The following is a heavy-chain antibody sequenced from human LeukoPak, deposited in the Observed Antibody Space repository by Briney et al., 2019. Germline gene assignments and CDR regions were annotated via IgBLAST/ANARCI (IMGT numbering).Heavy chain of an antibody. CDR2: INWNGGST. CDR1: GFTFDDYC. J-gene: IGHJ6*02. Sequence: GGSLRLSCADSGFTFDDYCMSGFRQAPGKGLEWVSGINWNGGSTGYADSVKGRFTISRDNAKNSLYLQMNSLRAEDTAVYYCASYLTSIPSGMDVCGRGTTVTVSS. CDR3: ASYLTSIPSGMDV. V-gene: IGHV3-20*04. D-gene: IGHD2/OR15-2a*01.